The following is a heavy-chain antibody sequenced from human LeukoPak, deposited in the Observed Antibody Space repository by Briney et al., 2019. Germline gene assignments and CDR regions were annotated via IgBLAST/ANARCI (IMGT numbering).Heavy chain of an antibody. CDR3: AKAANRAFAVITSGLVDY. CDR1: GFTFSSYG. Sequence: QAGGSLRLSCAASGFTFSSYGMHWVRQAPGKGLEWVAVISYDGSNKYYADSVKGRFTISRDNSKNTLYLQMNSLRAEDTAVYYCAKAANRAFAVITSGLVDYWGQGTLVTVSS. J-gene: IGHJ4*02. V-gene: IGHV3-30*18. CDR2: ISYDGSNK. D-gene: IGHD3-22*01.